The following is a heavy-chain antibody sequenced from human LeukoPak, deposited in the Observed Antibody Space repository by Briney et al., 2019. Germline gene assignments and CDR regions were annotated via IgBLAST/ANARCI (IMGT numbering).Heavy chain of an antibody. CDR3: AREVNSSTWRPLDF. CDR1: GGSFRGYY. CDR2: INHSGST. V-gene: IGHV4-34*01. J-gene: IGHJ4*02. D-gene: IGHD6-13*01. Sequence: SEPLSLTCAVYGGSFRGYYWSWIRQPPGKGLEWIGEINHSGSTNYNPSLKSRVTISVDTSKNQFSLKLSSVTAADTALYYCAREVNSSTWRPLDFWGQGTLVTVSS.